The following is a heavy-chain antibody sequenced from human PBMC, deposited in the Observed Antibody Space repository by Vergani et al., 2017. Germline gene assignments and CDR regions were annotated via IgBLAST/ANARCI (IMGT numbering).Heavy chain of an antibody. CDR3: ARDKNDGLRFLEWLPYYYYMDV. D-gene: IGHD3-3*01. V-gene: IGHV1-18*01. Sequence: QVQLVQSGAEVKKPGASVKVSCKASGYTFTSYGISWVRQAPGQGLEWMGWISAYNGNTNYAQKLQGRVTMTTDTSTSTAYMELRSLRSDDTAVYYCARDKNDGLRFLEWLPYYYYMDVWGKGTTVTVSS. CDR1: GYTFTSYG. CDR2: ISAYNGNT. J-gene: IGHJ6*03.